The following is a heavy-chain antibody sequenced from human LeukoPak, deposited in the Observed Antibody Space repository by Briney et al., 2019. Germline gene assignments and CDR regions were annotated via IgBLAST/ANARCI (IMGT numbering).Heavy chain of an antibody. J-gene: IGHJ4*02. CDR3: ARVSWGGSRNIDY. D-gene: IGHD1-26*01. CDR1: GFTFTGYA. Sequence: GGSLRLSCAASGFTFTGYAMSWVRQAPGKGLEWVSAISGSGGSTYYADSVKGRFTISRDNSKNTLYLQMNSLRAEDTAVYYCARVSWGGSRNIDYWGQGTLVTVSS. CDR2: ISGSGGST. V-gene: IGHV3-23*01.